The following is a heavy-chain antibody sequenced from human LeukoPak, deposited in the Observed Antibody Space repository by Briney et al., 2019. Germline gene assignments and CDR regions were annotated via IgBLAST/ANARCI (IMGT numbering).Heavy chain of an antibody. D-gene: IGHD4-17*01. CDR3: AKDRGFSWATVSTALLEY. V-gene: IGHV3-23*01. CDR1: GFAFSSQA. CDR2: ISDSGRTT. Sequence: GGSLRLSCAASGFAFSSQAMGWVRQAPGKGLEWVSVISDSGRTTYYADSVKGRFTISRDNSKNTLYLQMNSLRAEDTAVYYCAKDRGFSWATVSTALLEYWGQGTLVTVSS. J-gene: IGHJ4*02.